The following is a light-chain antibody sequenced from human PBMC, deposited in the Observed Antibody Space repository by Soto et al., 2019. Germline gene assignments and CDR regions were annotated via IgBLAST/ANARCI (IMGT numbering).Light chain of an antibody. J-gene: IGKJ2*01. V-gene: IGKV1-5*01. CDR3: QHHYPYSPET. CDR2: RAS. CDR1: QSVSMW. Sequence: DIQMTQSPSTLPASVGDRVTITCRASQSVSMWLAWYQQKPGKAPKLLIYRASILESGVPSRFSGSGSGTEFTLTISNLQPDDFATYYCQHHYPYSPETFGQGTKLEIK.